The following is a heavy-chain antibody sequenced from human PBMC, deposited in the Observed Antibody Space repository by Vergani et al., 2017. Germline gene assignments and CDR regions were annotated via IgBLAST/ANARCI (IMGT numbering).Heavy chain of an antibody. Sequence: VQLVESGGGVVQPGRSLRLSCAASGFTFSSYSMNWVRQAPGKGLEWVSSISSSSSYIYYADSVKGRFTISRDNAKNSLYLQMNSLRAEDTAVYYCARDNYSNYWFDPWGQGTLVTVSS. V-gene: IGHV3-21*01. CDR1: GFTFSSYS. D-gene: IGHD4-11*01. CDR3: ARDNYSNYWFDP. CDR2: ISSSSSYI. J-gene: IGHJ5*02.